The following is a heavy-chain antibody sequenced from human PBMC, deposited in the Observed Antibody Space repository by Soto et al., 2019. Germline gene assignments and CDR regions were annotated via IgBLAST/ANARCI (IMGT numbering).Heavy chain of an antibody. CDR3: AREACITTSGYHWVDP. Sequence: VQLVQSGAEVKKPGSSVNVSCKASGGTFSSDAIHWVRQAPGHGLEWLGGTIPIFGTTNYAKKFQGRVTSTADEPTSTAYMKLSSLRYEDTAVYYCAREACITTSGYHWVDPWGQGTLVTVSS. J-gene: IGHJ5*02. CDR1: GGTFSSDA. D-gene: IGHD2-2*01. CDR2: TIPIFGTT. V-gene: IGHV1-69*12.